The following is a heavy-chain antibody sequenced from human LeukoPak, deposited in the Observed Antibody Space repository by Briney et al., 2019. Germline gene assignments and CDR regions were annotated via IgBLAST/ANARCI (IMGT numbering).Heavy chain of an antibody. CDR2: IYYSGSS. V-gene: IGHV4-59*08. CDR1: GGSISSYY. CDR3: ARHRFRKGTVTTLDWFDP. D-gene: IGHD4-17*01. Sequence: SETLSLTCTFSGGSISSYYWSWIRQPPGKGLEWIGYIYYSGSSNYNPSLKSRVTISVDTSKNQFSLRLSSVTAADTAVYYCARHRFRKGTVTTLDWFDPWGQGTLVTVSS. J-gene: IGHJ5*02.